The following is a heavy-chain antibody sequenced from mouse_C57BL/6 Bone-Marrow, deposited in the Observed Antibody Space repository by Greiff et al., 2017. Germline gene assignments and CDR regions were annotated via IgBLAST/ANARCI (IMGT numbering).Heavy chain of an antibody. CDR3: ARDYGNDY. CDR1: GYSFTGYF. Sequence: EVKVVESGPELVKPGDSVKISCKASGYSFTGYFMNWVMQSHGKSLEWIGRINPYNGDTFYNQKFKGKATLTVDKSSSTAHMELRSLTSEDSAVYYCARDYGNDYWGQGTTLTVSS. V-gene: IGHV1-20*01. J-gene: IGHJ2*01. D-gene: IGHD2-1*01. CDR2: INPYNGDT.